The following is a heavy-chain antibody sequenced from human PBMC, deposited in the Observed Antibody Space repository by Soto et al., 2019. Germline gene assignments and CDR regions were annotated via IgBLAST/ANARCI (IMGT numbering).Heavy chain of an antibody. CDR3: ARHLYGMDV. CDR1: GYXFTSYL. V-gene: IGHV5-10-1*01. Sequence: EXLKICCKGSGYXFTSYLLSWVRQMPGKGLEWMGRIDPSDSYTNYSPSFQGHVTISADKSISTAYLQWSSMKASDTAMYYCARHLYGMDVWGQGTTVTVSS. J-gene: IGHJ6*02. CDR2: IDPSDSYT.